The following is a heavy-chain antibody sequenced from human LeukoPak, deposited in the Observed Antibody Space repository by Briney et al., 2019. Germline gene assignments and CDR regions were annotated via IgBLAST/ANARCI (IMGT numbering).Heavy chain of an antibody. CDR1: GFTFSSYS. CDR2: ISTSSSYI. Sequence: GGSLRLSCAASGFTFSSYSINWVRRAPGKGLEWVSSISTSSSYIYYADSVRGRFTISRDNAKNSLYLQMNSLRAEDTAVYSCARGADGVSSNSRGWFDPWGQGTLVTVSS. CDR3: ARGADGVSSNSRGWFDP. V-gene: IGHV3-21*01. J-gene: IGHJ5*02. D-gene: IGHD2-15*01.